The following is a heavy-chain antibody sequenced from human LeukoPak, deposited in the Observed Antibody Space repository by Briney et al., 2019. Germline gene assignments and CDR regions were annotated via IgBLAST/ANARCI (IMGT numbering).Heavy chain of an antibody. CDR2: ISSNGTTI. J-gene: IGHJ4*01. V-gene: IGHV3-48*03. CDR1: GFTFSSYE. CDR3: ARDPNSGWYYFDC. Sequence: PGGSLRLSCAASGFTFSSYEMNWVRQAPGKGLEWVSYISSNGTTIYYADSVKGRFTISRDNAKNSLYLQMNSLRAEDTAVYYCARDPNSGWYYFDCWGHGTLVTVYS. D-gene: IGHD6-19*01.